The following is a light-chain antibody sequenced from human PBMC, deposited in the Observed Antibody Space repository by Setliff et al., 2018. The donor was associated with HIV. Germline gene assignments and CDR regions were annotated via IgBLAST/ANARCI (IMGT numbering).Light chain of an antibody. CDR3: SSFTSSTTYV. CDR2: DVN. J-gene: IGLJ1*01. V-gene: IGLV2-14*03. CDR1: SSDVGGYNF. Sequence: QSALTQPASVSGSPGQSITISCTGTSSDVGGYNFVCWYQQHPGKAPKLMIYDVNERPSGVSNRFSGSKSGNPASLTISGLQAEDEADYYRSSFTSSTTYVFGTGTKVTVL.